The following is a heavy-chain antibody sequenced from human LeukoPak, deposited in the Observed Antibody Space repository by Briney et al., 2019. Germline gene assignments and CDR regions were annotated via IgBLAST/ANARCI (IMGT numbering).Heavy chain of an antibody. J-gene: IGHJ4*02. CDR3: ASHLWFGELLF. V-gene: IGHV4-59*01. Sequence: SETLSLTCGVYGGSFGNYYWSWIRQPPGKGLEWIGYIYYSGSTNYNPSLKSRVTISVDTSKNQFSLKLSSVTAADTAVYYCASHLWFGELLFWGQGTLVTVSS. D-gene: IGHD3-10*01. CDR1: GGSFGNYY. CDR2: IYYSGST.